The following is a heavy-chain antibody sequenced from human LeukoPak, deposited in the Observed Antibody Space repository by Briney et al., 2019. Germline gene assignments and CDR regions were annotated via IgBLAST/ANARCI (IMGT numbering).Heavy chain of an antibody. J-gene: IGHJ4*02. Sequence: SETLSLTCAVYGGSFSGYYWSWIRQPPGKGLEWIGEINHSGSTNYNPSLKSRVTISVDTSKNQFSLKLSSVTAADTAVYYCARDQAGTGYVWGQGTLVTVSS. V-gene: IGHV4-34*01. CDR2: INHSGST. CDR1: GGSFSGYY. CDR3: ARDQAGTGYV. D-gene: IGHD1-1*01.